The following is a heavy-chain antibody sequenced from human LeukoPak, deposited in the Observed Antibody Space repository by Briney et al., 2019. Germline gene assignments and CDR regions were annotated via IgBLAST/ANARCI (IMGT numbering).Heavy chain of an antibody. CDR1: GFTFSDFY. Sequence: PGGSLRLSCAASGFTFSDFYMTWIRQAPGKGLEWVSYISNSGSTIYYADSVKGRFTISRDNSKNTLYLQMNSLRAEDTAVYYCAKADIVVVVAAPTDHWGQGTLVTVSS. CDR2: ISNSGSTI. CDR3: AKADIVVVVAAPTDH. J-gene: IGHJ4*02. D-gene: IGHD2-15*01. V-gene: IGHV3-11*01.